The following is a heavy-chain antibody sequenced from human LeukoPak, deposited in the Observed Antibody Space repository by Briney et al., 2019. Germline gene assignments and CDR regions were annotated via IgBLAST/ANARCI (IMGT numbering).Heavy chain of an antibody. J-gene: IGHJ1*01. CDR1: GYTFTSYG. Sequence: ASVKVSCKASGYTFTSYGISWVRQAPGQGLEWMGWISAYNGNTNYAQKLQGRVTMTTDTSTSTAYMELRSLRSEDTAVYYCARDYGAAAGTSSVSRYFQHWGQGTLVTVSS. V-gene: IGHV1-18*01. CDR3: ARDYGAAAGTSSVSRYFQH. D-gene: IGHD6-13*01. CDR2: ISAYNGNT.